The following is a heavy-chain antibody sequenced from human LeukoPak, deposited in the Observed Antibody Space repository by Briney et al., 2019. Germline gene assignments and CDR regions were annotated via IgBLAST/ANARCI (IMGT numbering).Heavy chain of an antibody. Sequence: PSETLSLTCTVSGGSISSYYWSWIRQSPGKGLEWIAYIYSSGDTNYNPSLRSRASISLDTSKNLCPLRLSSVTAADTAVYYCARHVIYSGGYSYWFGPWGLGTLVTVSS. D-gene: IGHD1-26*01. CDR2: IYSSGDT. V-gene: IGHV4-59*08. CDR1: GGSISSYY. J-gene: IGHJ5*02. CDR3: ARHVIYSGGYSYWFGP.